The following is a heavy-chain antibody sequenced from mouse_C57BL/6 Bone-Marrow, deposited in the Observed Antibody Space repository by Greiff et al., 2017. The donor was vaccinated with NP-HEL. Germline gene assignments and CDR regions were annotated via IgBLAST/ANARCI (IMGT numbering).Heavy chain of an antibody. Sequence: VQLKESGPGLVAPSQSLSITCTVSGFSLTSYAISWVRQPPGKGLEWLGVIWNGGGTNYNSALKSRLSISKDNSKSQVFLKMNSLQTDDTARYYCARNGYDGYYFDYWGQGTTLTVSS. V-gene: IGHV2-9-1*01. D-gene: IGHD2-2*01. CDR3: ARNGYDGYYFDY. J-gene: IGHJ2*01. CDR1: GFSLTSYA. CDR2: IWNGGGT.